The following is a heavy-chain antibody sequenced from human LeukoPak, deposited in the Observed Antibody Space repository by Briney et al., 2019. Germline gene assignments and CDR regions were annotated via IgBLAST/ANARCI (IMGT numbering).Heavy chain of an antibody. Sequence: PGGSLRLSCVASGFTFSSAGMHWVRQAPGKGLEWVTNIWYDGSNKYYADSVKGRFTISRDNSKNTLYLQMNSLRAEDMAVYYCARGLFNYDSSGLNYWGQGTLVTVSS. CDR3: ARGLFNYDSSGLNY. J-gene: IGHJ4*02. CDR1: GFTFSSAG. D-gene: IGHD3-22*01. V-gene: IGHV3-33*01. CDR2: IWYDGSNK.